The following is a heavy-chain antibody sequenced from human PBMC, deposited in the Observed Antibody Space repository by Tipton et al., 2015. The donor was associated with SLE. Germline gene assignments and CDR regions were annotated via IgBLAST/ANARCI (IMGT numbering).Heavy chain of an antibody. CDR3: ARLGMAAAGTGPYYFDY. V-gene: IGHV4-34*01. Sequence: TLSLTCTVSGGSISGYYWSWIRQPPGKGLEWIGEINHSGSTNYNPSLKSRVTISVDTSKNQFSLKLSSVTAADTAVYYCARLGMAAAGTGPYYFDYWGQGTLVTVPS. D-gene: IGHD6-13*01. CDR1: GGSISGYY. CDR2: INHSGST. J-gene: IGHJ4*02.